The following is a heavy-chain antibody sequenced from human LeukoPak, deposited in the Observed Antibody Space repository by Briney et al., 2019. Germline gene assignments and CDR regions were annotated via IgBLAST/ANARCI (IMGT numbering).Heavy chain of an antibody. CDR1: GDTFSSYA. V-gene: IGHV1-69*13. Sequence: PLASVKVSCKASGDTFSSYAISWVRQAHGQGLERMGGIIPIFGTANYAQKFQGRVTITADESTSTAYMELSSLRSEDTAVYYCARVSIAARPGFDYWGQGTLVTVSS. CDR3: ARVSIAARPGFDY. CDR2: IIPIFGTA. D-gene: IGHD6-6*01. J-gene: IGHJ4*02.